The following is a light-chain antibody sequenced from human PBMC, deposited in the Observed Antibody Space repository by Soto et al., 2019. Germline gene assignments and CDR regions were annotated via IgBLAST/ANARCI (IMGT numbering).Light chain of an antibody. J-gene: IGLJ3*02. Sequence: QPVLTQSPSASASLGASVKLTCTLSSGHSSYAIAWHQQQPEKGPRYLMKLNSDGSHSKGDGIPDRFSGSSSGAERYLTISSLQSEDEADYYCQTWATVFGGGTKLTVL. CDR2: LNSDGSH. CDR3: QTWATV. V-gene: IGLV4-69*01. CDR1: SGHSSYA.